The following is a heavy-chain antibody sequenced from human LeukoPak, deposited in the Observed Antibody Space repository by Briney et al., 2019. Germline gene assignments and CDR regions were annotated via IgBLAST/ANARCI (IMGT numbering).Heavy chain of an antibody. J-gene: IGHJ6*03. Sequence: ASVKVSCKASGYTFTSYGISWVRQAPGQGLEWMGWISAYNGNTNYAQKLQGRVTMTTDTSTSTAYMELRSLRSDDTAVYYCARGVTIFGVAIYYYYMDVWGKGTTVTVSS. CDR2: ISAYNGNT. D-gene: IGHD3-3*01. CDR3: ARGVTIFGVAIYYYYMDV. CDR1: GYTFTSYG. V-gene: IGHV1-18*01.